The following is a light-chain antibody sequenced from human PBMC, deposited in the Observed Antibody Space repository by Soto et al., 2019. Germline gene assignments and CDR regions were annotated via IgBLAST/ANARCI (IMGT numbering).Light chain of an antibody. J-gene: IGLJ2*01. Sequence: QSVLTQPPSASGTTGQRVTISCSGSSSNLGSNYVYWYQQLPGTAPKLLIYRNNQRPSGVPDRFSGSKSGTSASLAISGLRSEDEADYYCAAWDDSLEVFGGGTQLTVL. V-gene: IGLV1-47*01. CDR3: AAWDDSLEV. CDR2: RNN. CDR1: SSNLGSNY.